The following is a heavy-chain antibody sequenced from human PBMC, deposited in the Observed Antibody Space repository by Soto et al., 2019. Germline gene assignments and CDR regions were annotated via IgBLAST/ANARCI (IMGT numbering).Heavy chain of an antibody. CDR3: ARDQIGYARFDY. V-gene: IGHV3-23*01. Sequence: GGSLRLSCAASGFTFISYVVNWVRQAPEKGLEWVSAINGGGTAYYTNSVKGRFTISRDNSKNTVYLEMNSLTAEDTAIYYCARDQIGYARFDYWGQGAQVTVSS. CDR2: INGGGTA. CDR1: GFTFISYV. D-gene: IGHD2-2*01. J-gene: IGHJ4*02.